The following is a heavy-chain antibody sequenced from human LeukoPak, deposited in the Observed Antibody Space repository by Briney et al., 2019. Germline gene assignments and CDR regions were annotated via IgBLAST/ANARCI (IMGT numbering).Heavy chain of an antibody. CDR2: IYYSGST. J-gene: IGHJ6*03. Sequence: SETLSLTCTVSGGSISSSSYYWGWIRQPPGKGLEWIGSIYYSGSTYYNPSLKSRVTISVDTPKNQFSLKLSSVTAADTAVYYCARDYGSSLYMDVWGKGTTVTVSS. CDR1: GGSISSSSYY. V-gene: IGHV4-39*07. CDR3: ARDYGSSLYMDV. D-gene: IGHD6-13*01.